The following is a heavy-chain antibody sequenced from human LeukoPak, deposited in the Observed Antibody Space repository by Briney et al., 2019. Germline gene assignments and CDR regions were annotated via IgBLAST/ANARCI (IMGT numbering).Heavy chain of an antibody. CDR3: ARAQGMATIKEFDY. CDR1: GGTFSSYA. D-gene: IGHD5-24*01. J-gene: IGHJ4*02. CDR2: IYPGDSDT. V-gene: IGHV5-51*01. Sequence: KVSCKASGGTFSSYAISWVRQMPGKGLEWMGIIYPGDSDTRYSPSFQGQVTISADKSISTAYLQWSSLKASDTAMYYCARAQGMATIKEFDYWGQGTLVTVSS.